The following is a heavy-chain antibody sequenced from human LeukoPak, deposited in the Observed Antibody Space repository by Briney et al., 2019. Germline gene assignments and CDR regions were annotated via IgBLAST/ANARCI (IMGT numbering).Heavy chain of an antibody. CDR1: GFTFSSYA. D-gene: IGHD6-19*01. CDR3: AKSLDSSGRYGDDY. CDR2: ISGSGGRT. J-gene: IGHJ4*02. Sequence: GGSLRLSCAASGFTFSSYAMNYVRQAPGKGLKWVSGISGSGGRTYYADTVKGRFTISRDISKNTVYVQMNSLRAEDTAVYYCAKSLDSSGRYGDDYWGQGTLVTVSS. V-gene: IGHV3-23*01.